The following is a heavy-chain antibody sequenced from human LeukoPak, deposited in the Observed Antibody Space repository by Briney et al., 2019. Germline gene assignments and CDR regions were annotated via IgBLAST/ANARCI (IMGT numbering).Heavy chain of an antibody. Sequence: ASVKVSCKASGGTFSSYAISWVRQAPGQGLEWMGGIIPIFGTANYAQKFQGRVTITTDESTSTAYMELSSLRSEDTAVYYCARSSSPPPNNYYYYYMDVWGKGTTVTVSS. V-gene: IGHV1-69*05. CDR1: GGTFSSYA. CDR2: IIPIFGTA. J-gene: IGHJ6*03. D-gene: IGHD6-13*01. CDR3: ARSSSPPPNNYYYYYMDV.